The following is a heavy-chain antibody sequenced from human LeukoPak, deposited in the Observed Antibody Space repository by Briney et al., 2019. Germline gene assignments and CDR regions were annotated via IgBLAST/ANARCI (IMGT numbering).Heavy chain of an antibody. D-gene: IGHD2-2*01. J-gene: IGHJ5*02. CDR1: GGSISSSSYY. V-gene: IGHV4-39*01. CDR3: ARHASSSTSWLPA. Sequence: KPSETLSLTCTVSGGSISSSSYYWGWICQPPGKGLEWIGSIYYSGSTYYNPSLKSRVTISVDTSKNQFSLKLTSVNAADTALYYCARHASSSTSWLPAWGQGILVTVSS. CDR2: IYYSGST.